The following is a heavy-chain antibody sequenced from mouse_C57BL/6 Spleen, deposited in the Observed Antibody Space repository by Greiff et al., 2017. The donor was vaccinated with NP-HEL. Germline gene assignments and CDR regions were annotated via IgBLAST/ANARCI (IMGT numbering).Heavy chain of an antibody. J-gene: IGHJ2*01. V-gene: IGHV1-4*01. CDR1: GYTFTSYT. D-gene: IGHD1-1*01. CDR3: ARRGNYYDHVDY. CDR2: INPSSGYT. Sequence: QVQLQQSGAELARPGASVKMSCKASGYTFTSYTMHWVKQRPGQGLEWIGYINPSSGYTKYNQKFKDKATLTADKSSSTAYMQLSSLTSEDSAVYYCARRGNYYDHVDYWGQGTTLTVSS.